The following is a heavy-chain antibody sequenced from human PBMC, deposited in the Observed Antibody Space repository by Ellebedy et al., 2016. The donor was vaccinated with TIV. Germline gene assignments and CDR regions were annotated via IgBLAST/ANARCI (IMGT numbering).Heavy chain of an antibody. D-gene: IGHD3-22*01. V-gene: IGHV4-4*07. CDR1: GVSITRHF. CDR3: ARHGPQWFDAFDI. J-gene: IGHJ3*02. Sequence: SQTLSLTCAVSGVSITRHFWTWIRQPAGGGLEWIGRLHPSGTPNYNPSLKSRVIMSRDTSKDQFSLKLSSVTAADTAVYYCARHGPQWFDAFDIWGQGTLVTVSS. CDR2: LHPSGTP.